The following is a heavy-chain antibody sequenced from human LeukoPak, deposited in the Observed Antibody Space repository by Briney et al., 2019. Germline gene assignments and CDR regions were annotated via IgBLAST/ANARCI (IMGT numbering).Heavy chain of an antibody. Sequence: GGSLGLSCAASGFTFTMFSMNWLRQAPGKGLEWIAFIRGRSDTTYYADSVQGRFTISRDNAEDSVYLQMNSLRVEDTAVYYCARTYDFGIGPPGDAFDNWGQGTLVTVSS. J-gene: IGHJ3*02. D-gene: IGHD3-3*01. CDR1: GFTFTMFS. CDR2: IRGRSDTT. CDR3: ARTYDFGIGPPGDAFDN. V-gene: IGHV3-48*01.